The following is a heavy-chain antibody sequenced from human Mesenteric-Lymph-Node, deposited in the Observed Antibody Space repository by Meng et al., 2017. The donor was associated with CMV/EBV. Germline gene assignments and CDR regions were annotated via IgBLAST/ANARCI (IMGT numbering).Heavy chain of an antibody. J-gene: IGHJ5*02. CDR1: GGSVSSGDYF. Sequence: LTCTVSGGSVSSGDYFWSWIRQPPGKGLEWIAYIYYSGSTYYNPSLKSRLTLSVDMSKNQFSLKLSSVTAADTAVYYCARVVHNWFDPWGQGTLVTVSS. V-gene: IGHV4-30-4*08. CDR2: IYYSGST. CDR3: ARVVHNWFDP.